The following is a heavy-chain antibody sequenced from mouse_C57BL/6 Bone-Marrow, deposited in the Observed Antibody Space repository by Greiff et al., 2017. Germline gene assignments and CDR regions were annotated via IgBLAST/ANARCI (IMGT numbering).Heavy chain of an antibody. J-gene: IGHJ3*01. D-gene: IGHD2-3*01. Sequence: QVQLQQPGAELVKPGASVKLSCKASGYTFTSYWMQWVKQRPGQGLEWIGEIDPSDSYTNYNQKFKGKATLTVDTSSSTASMQLSSLTSEDSAVYYCASEGIYDGYGAWFAYWGQGTLVTVSA. CDR2: IDPSDSYT. CDR1: GYTFTSYW. CDR3: ASEGIYDGYGAWFAY. V-gene: IGHV1-50*01.